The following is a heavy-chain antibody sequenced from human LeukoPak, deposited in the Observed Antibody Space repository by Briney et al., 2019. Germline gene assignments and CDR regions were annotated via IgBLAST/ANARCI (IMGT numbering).Heavy chain of an antibody. V-gene: IGHV1-2*02. J-gene: IGHJ6*03. D-gene: IGHD2-2*01. CDR2: INPNSGGT. CDR3: ARDSPHEIGVVPAATRRRDYYYYMDV. CDR1: GYTFTGYY. Sequence: RASVKVSCKASGYTFTGYYMHWVRQAPGQGLEWMGWINPNSGGTNYAQKFQGRVTMTRDTSISTAYMELSRLRSDDTAVYYCARDSPHEIGVVPAATRRRDYYYYMDVWGKGTTVTVSS.